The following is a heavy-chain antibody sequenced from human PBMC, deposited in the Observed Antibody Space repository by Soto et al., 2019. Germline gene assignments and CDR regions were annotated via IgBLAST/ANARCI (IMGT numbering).Heavy chain of an antibody. CDR2: IYWNDDK. CDR1: GFSLSTSGVG. V-gene: IGHV2-5*01. D-gene: IGHD3-3*01. CDR3: AHSTYYDFWSGYPHFDY. Sequence: QITLKESGPTLVKPTQTLTLTCTFSGFSLSTSGVGVGWIRQPPGKALEWLALIYWNDDKRYSPSLKSRLTITKDTSKNQVVLTMTNMDPVDTATYYCAHSTYYDFWSGYPHFDYWGQGTLVTVSS. J-gene: IGHJ4*02.